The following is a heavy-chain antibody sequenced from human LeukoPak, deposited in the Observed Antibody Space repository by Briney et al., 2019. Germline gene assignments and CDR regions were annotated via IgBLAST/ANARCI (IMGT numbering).Heavy chain of an antibody. V-gene: IGHV3-23*01. D-gene: IGHD3-16*01. J-gene: IGHJ4*02. Sequence: GGSLRLSCAASGFTFSSYVMSWVRQAPGKGLEWVSTISGRGDSTYYADFVKGRFTISRDNSKTTLYLQMNSLRAGDTAVYYCTLGQFFQPFDYWGQGTLVTASS. CDR2: ISGRGDST. CDR1: GFTFSSYV. CDR3: TLGQFFQPFDY.